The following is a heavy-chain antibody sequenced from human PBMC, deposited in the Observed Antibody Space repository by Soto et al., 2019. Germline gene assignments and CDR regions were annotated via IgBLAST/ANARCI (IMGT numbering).Heavy chain of an antibody. CDR1: GYTFTGYQ. D-gene: IGHD2-21*01. V-gene: IGHV1-2*02. Sequence: QVQVVQSGAEVKKPGASVEVSCKASGYTFTGYQMHWVRQAPGQGLEWMGWFNPNSGGANYAQKFQGRVTMTGDTSISTAYMELNRLTSDDTAVYYCAGGRTIVSPGNWGQGTLVSVSS. CDR3: AGGRTIVSPGN. CDR2: FNPNSGGA. J-gene: IGHJ4*02.